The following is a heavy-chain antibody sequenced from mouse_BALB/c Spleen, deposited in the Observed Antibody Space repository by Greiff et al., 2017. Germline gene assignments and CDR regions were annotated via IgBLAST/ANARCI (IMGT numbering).Heavy chain of an antibody. V-gene: IGHV5-6-4*01. J-gene: IGHJ2*01. D-gene: IGHD2-1*01. Sequence: EVMLVESGGGLVKPGGSLKLSCAASGFTFSSYTMSWVRQTPEKRLEWVATISSGGSYTYYPDSVKGRFTISRDNAKNTLYLQMSSLKSEDTAMYYCTRDHYGNYFDYWGQGTTLTVSS. CDR1: GFTFSSYT. CDR3: TRDHYGNYFDY. CDR2: ISSGGSYT.